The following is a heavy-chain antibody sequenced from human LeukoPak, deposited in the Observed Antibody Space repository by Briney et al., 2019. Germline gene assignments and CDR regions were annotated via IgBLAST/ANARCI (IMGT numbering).Heavy chain of an antibody. CDR2: ISGSGGST. CDR1: GFTFSSYA. CDR3: SKPTYGDDGIFDY. D-gene: IGHD4-17*01. Sequence: GGSLRLSCAASGFTFSSYAMGWVRQAPGKGLEWVSGISGSGGSTDYADSVKGRFTISRDNSKNTLYLQMNSLRAEDTAVYYCSKPTYGDDGIFDYWGQGTLVTVSS. J-gene: IGHJ4*02. V-gene: IGHV3-23*01.